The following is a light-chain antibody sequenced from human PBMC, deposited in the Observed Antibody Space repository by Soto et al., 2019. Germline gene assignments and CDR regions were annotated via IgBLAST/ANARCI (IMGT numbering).Light chain of an antibody. CDR3: QSYDSSLRGGV. CDR2: GNS. CDR1: SSNIGAGYD. V-gene: IGLV1-40*01. J-gene: IGLJ2*01. Sequence: QSVLTQPPSVSGAPGQRVTISCTGSSSNIGAGYDVHWYQQLPGTAPKLLIYGNSNRPSGVPDRFSGSKSGTSASLAIIGLQAEDEADYYCQSYDSSLRGGVFGGGTKLTVL.